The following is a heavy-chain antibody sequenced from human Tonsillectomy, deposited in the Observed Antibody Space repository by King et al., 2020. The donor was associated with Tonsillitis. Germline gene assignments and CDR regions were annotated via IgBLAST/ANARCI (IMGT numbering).Heavy chain of an antibody. Sequence: ELQLVQSGGGLVQPGGSLRLSCAASGFTFSDYYMDWVRQAPGKGLEWVGRTKYKANSYTSQYAASVKSRFTISRDDSKNSLYLQMNSLKTEDTAVCYCARASPGLAPDYWGQGTLVTVSS. J-gene: IGHJ4*02. V-gene: IGHV3-72*01. CDR3: ARASPGLAPDY. CDR2: TKYKANSYTS. CDR1: GFTFSDYY.